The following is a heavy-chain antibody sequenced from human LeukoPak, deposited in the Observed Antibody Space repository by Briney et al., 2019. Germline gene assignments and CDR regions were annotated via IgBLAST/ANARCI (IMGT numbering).Heavy chain of an antibody. CDR1: GFTFSSYS. Sequence: PGGSLRLSCAASGFTFSSYSMNWVRQAPGKGLEWVSYISSGSSTIYYADSVKGRFTISRDNAKKSLYLQMNSLRAEDTAVYYCSRAGWDYDFWSGYYGPDYWGQGPLVPVSS. CDR2: ISSGSSTI. CDR3: SRAGWDYDFWSGYYGPDY. J-gene: IGHJ4*02. V-gene: IGHV3-48*04. D-gene: IGHD3-3*01.